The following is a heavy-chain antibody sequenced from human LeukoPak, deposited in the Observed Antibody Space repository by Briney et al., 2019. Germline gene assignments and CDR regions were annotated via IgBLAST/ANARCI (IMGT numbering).Heavy chain of an antibody. CDR3: ARDRIAAAGHYFDY. D-gene: IGHD6-13*01. J-gene: IGHJ4*02. Sequence: GGSLRLSCAASGFTFGPYTMNWVRQAPGKGLEWVSYISSSSDTIYYADSVKGRFTISRDNAKNSLYLQMNSLRAEDTAVYYCARDRIAAAGHYFDYWGQGTLVTVSS. CDR1: GFTFGPYT. CDR2: ISSSSDTI. V-gene: IGHV3-48*04.